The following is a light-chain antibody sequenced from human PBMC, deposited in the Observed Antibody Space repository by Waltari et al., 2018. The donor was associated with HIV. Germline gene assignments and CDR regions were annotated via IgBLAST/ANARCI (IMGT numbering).Light chain of an antibody. CDR2: EVS. Sequence: QSALTQPASVSGSPGQSITISCTGSNSDSGSYSYVSWYQHHPGKAPNLILYEVSDRPSEVSNRFSASKSGNTASLTISGLQAEDEADYYCGSYTSSATYVFGTGTKVTVL. V-gene: IGLV2-14*01. J-gene: IGLJ1*01. CDR1: NSDSGSYSY. CDR3: GSYTSSATYV.